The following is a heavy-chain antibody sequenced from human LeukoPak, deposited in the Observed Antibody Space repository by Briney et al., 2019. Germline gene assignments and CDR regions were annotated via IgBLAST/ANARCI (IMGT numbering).Heavy chain of an antibody. CDR1: GGSISSYY. CDR2: IYYSGST. D-gene: IGHD6-6*01. Sequence: PSETLSLTCTVSGGSISSYYWSWIRQPPGKGLEWIGYIYYSGSTNYNPSLKSRVTISVDTSKNQFSLKLSSVTAADTAVYYCVRTSIAARRANAFDIWGQGTMVTVSS. CDR3: VRTSIAARRANAFDI. V-gene: IGHV4-59*12. J-gene: IGHJ3*02.